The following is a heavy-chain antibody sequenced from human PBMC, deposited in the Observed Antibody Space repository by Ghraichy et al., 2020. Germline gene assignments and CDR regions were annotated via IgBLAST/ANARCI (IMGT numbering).Heavy chain of an antibody. D-gene: IGHD5-24*01. CDR1: GFTFSSYA. V-gene: IGHV3-30-3*01. Sequence: GGSLRLSCAASGFTFSSYAMHWVRQAPGKGLEWVAVISYDGSNKYYADSVKGRFTISRDNSKNTLYLQMNSLRAEDTAVYYCAREGRLGDGYNSPIDYWGQGTLVTVSS. CDR3: AREGRLGDGYNSPIDY. J-gene: IGHJ4*02. CDR2: ISYDGSNK.